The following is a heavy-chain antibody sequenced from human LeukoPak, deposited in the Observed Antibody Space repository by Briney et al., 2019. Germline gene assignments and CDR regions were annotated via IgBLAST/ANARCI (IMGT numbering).Heavy chain of an antibody. J-gene: IGHJ5*02. V-gene: IGHV3-23*01. CDR3: EGTMITFGGVIVNNWFDP. CDR2: ISGSGGST. CDR1: GFTFSSYA. Sequence: GGSLRLSCAASGFTFSSYAMSWVRQAPGKGLEWVSAISGSGGSTYYADSVKGRFTISRDNSKNTLYLQMNSLRAEDTAVYYCEGTMITFGGVIVNNWFDPWGQGTLVTVSS. D-gene: IGHD3-16*02.